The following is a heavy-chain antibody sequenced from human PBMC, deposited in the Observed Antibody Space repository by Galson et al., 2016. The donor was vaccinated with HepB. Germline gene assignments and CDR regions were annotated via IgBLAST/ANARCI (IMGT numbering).Heavy chain of an antibody. CDR3: AKDLYSSGWYNYFDP. CDR1: GFTFSDCA. Sequence: SLRLSCAASGFTFSDCAMHWVRQAPGKGLEWVAMISYDVNSKYYSDSVKGRFTISRDNSKSTLYLQMDSLRAEDTALYYCAKDLYSSGWYNYFDPWATEPWSPSPQ. D-gene: IGHD6-19*01. CDR2: ISYDVNSK. J-gene: IGHJ5*01. V-gene: IGHV3-30*04.